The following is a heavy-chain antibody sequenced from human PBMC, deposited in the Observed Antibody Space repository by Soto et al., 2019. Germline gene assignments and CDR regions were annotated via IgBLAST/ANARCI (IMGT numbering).Heavy chain of an antibody. J-gene: IGHJ6*03. CDR2: IIPILGIA. CDR1: GGTFSSYT. V-gene: IGHV1-69*08. Sequence: QVQLVQSGAEVKKPGSSVKVSCKASGGTFSSYTISWVRQAPGQGLEWMGRIIPILGIANYAQKFQGRVTITADKSTSTAYMELSSLRSEDTAVYYCVRDCSGGSCYFYYYYMDVWGKGTTVTVSS. CDR3: VRDCSGGSCYFYYYYMDV. D-gene: IGHD2-15*01.